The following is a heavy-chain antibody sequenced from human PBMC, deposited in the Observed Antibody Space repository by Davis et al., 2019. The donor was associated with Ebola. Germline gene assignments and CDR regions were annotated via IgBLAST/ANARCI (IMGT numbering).Heavy chain of an antibody. CDR1: GFTFDDYA. D-gene: IGHD6-13*01. Sequence: GESLKISCAASGFTFDDYAMHWVRQAPGKGLEWVSVISGRGSTIFYADSVKGRFTISRDNSKNTLYLQMNSLRAEDTAVYYCAGGGYSSSCHDYWGQGTLVTVSS. CDR3: AGGGYSSSCHDY. CDR2: ISGRGSTI. V-gene: IGHV3-NL1*01. J-gene: IGHJ4*02.